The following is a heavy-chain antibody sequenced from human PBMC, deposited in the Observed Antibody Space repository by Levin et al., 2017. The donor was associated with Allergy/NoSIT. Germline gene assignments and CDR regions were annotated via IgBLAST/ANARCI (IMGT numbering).Heavy chain of an antibody. Sequence: PGGSLRLSCTTSEFTFGDYAMSWFRQAPGKGLEWVGFIRSKAYGGTTEYAASVKGRFTISRDDSKSIAYLQMNSVKTEDTAVYYCTRGGFSYGPSAASSDSYYYGMDVWGQGTTVTVSS. V-gene: IGHV3-49*03. CDR2: IRSKAYGGTT. CDR3: TRGGFSYGPSAASSDSYYYGMDV. D-gene: IGHD5-18*01. CDR1: EFTFGDYA. J-gene: IGHJ6*02.